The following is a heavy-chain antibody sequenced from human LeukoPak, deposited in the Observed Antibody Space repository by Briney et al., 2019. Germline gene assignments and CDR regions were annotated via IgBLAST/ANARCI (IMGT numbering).Heavy chain of an antibody. CDR2: IKSKTDGGTT. V-gene: IGHV3-15*07. Sequence: GGSLRLSCAASGFTFSNAWMNWVRQAPGKGLEWVGRIKSKTDGGTTDYAAPVKGRFTISRDDSKNTLYLQMNSLKTEDTAVYYCTTDHDILTGYYPFDYWGQGTLVTVSS. J-gene: IGHJ4*02. CDR3: TTDHDILTGYYPFDY. D-gene: IGHD3-9*01. CDR1: GFTFSNAW.